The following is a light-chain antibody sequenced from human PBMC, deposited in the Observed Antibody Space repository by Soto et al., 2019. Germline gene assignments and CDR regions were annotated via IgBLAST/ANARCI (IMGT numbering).Light chain of an antibody. CDR1: QSLSSF. J-gene: IGKJ1*01. CDR3: HQRSNWPWT. V-gene: IGKV3-11*01. CDR2: DAT. Sequence: EIVLTQSPDTLSLSPGERATLSCRASQSLSSFLAWYQQKPGQAPRLLIYDATNSATGVPARFSGSGSATDFTLTITSLEPEDFAVYYCHQRSNWPWTFGQGTKVEV.